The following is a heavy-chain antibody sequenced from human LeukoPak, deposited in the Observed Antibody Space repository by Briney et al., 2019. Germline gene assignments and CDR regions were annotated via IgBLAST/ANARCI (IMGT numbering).Heavy chain of an antibody. CDR1: GYTFDDEY. CDR3: ARRVQKLVATSWFDP. Sequence: ASVKVSCKASGYTFDDEYIHWVRQAPGLGLEWMGWINPKNGDTNYAQRFQGGVTMTRDTSISTAYMELRRLRSDDSAVYYCARRVQKLVATSWFDPWGQGTLVTVSS. V-gene: IGHV1-2*02. D-gene: IGHD5-12*01. CDR2: INPKNGDT. J-gene: IGHJ5*02.